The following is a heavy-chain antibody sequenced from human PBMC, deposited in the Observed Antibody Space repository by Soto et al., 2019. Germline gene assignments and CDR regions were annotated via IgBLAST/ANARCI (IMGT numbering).Heavy chain of an antibody. CDR3: ARDDLDVNGGSATIGSGRVGDY. CDR1: GFAFSLYD. V-gene: IGHV3-30*03. J-gene: IGHJ4*02. CDR2: ISYDGSKE. D-gene: IGHD2-15*01. Sequence: QVHLVESGGGVVQPGRSLRLSCAASGFAFSLYDIHWVRQAPGKGLEWVSVISYDGSKEYYAGSVRGRFSISRDNSKKTLFLQMNSLTVEDTAVYYCARDDLDVNGGSATIGSGRVGDYWGQGTLVTVSS.